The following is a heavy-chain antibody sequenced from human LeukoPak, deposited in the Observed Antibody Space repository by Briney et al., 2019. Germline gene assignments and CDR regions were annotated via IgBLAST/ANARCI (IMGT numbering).Heavy chain of an antibody. V-gene: IGHV3-23*01. Sequence: GGSLRLSCAASGFTFSSYAMSWVRQAPGKGLEWVSAISGSGGSTYYADSVKGRFTISRDNAKNSLYLQMNSLRAEDTAVYYCARDAHETYYYDSSGYYTNAFDIWGQGTMVTVSS. CDR3: ARDAHETYYYDSSGYYTNAFDI. J-gene: IGHJ3*02. D-gene: IGHD3-22*01. CDR1: GFTFSSYA. CDR2: ISGSGGST.